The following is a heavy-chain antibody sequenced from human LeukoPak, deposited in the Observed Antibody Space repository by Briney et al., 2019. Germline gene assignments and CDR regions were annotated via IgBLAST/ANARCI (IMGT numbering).Heavy chain of an antibody. CDR2: ISSSSSYI. CDR3: ARDPSSGSYYVGFFYYYYMDV. CDR1: GFTFSSYS. J-gene: IGHJ6*03. V-gene: IGHV3-21*01. Sequence: PGGSLRLSCAASGFTFSSYSMNWVRQAPGKGLEWVSSISSSSSYIYYADSVKGRLTISRDNAKNSLYLQMNSLRAEDTAVYYCARDPSSGSYYVGFFYYYYMDVWGKGTTVTVSS. D-gene: IGHD1-26*01.